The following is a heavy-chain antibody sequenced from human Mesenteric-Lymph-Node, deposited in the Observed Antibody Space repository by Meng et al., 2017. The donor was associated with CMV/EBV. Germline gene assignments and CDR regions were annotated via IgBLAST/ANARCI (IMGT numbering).Heavy chain of an antibody. J-gene: IGHJ6*02. CDR2: ISYRGGT. CDR1: GGSITRSDYY. CDR3: ARDLEGSGSSYYYGMDV. Sequence: SETLSLTCTVSGGSITRSDYYWSWIRQHPGKGLEWIGYISYRGGTYYNPSLKSRLTISVDTSKNQFSLRLSSVTAADTAVYYCARDLEGSGSSYYYGMDVWGQGTTVTVSS. D-gene: IGHD6-6*01. V-gene: IGHV4-31*03.